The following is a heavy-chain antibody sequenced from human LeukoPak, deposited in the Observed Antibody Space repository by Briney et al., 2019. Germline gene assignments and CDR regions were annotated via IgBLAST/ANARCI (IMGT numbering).Heavy chain of an antibody. J-gene: IGHJ5*02. CDR2: IYSDGNT. Sequence: AGGSLRLSCAVSGFTVISIYMSWVRQAPGKGLEWVSFIYSDGNTYYADSVKGRFTLSRDSSRNTLYLQMNSLRVDDTAVYYCAGEKHRSSWCDHGGKGTLVTVS. CDR3: AGEKHRSSWCDH. V-gene: IGHV3-53*01. D-gene: IGHD2-2*01. CDR1: GFTVISIY.